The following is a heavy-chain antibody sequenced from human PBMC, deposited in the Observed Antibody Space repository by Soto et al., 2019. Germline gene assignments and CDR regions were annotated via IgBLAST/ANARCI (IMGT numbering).Heavy chain of an antibody. CDR2: IATYNSNR. J-gene: IGHJ5*02. D-gene: IGHD3-10*01. Sequence: QVQLVQSGAEVKKPGASITVSCKTSGDTFTNFGLSWVRQAPGQGLEWMGWIATYNSNRNYAQKFQGRLTLTTDTSTSTAYMELKNLGYDDTAVYYCARVVRGVVNWFDPWGQGTLVTVSS. CDR3: ARVVRGVVNWFDP. V-gene: IGHV1-18*01. CDR1: GDTFTNFG.